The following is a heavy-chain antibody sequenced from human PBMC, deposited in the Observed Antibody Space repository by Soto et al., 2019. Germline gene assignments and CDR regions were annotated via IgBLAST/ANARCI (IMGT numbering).Heavy chain of an antibody. V-gene: IGHV3-72*01. CDR3: ANSLGGNGH. J-gene: IGHJ4*02. CDR2: IRNKRNSYTT. Sequence: EVQLVESGGGLVQPGGSLRLSCAASGFTFSDHYMDGVRQAPGKGLEWVGRIRNKRNSYTTEYAASVKGRFTISRDDSQNSLYLQMNSLKTEDTAVYWCANSLGGNGHWGQGTLVTVSS. CDR1: GFTFSDHY. D-gene: IGHD2-15*01.